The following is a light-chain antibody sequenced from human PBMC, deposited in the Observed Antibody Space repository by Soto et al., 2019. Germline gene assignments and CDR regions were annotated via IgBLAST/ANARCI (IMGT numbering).Light chain of an antibody. Sequence: EVVLTQSPGTLSLSPGERATLSCRASQSVSSTYLAWYQQTPGQAPRLLIYGASNRAAGIPDRFSGSGSGTDFTLTISRLEPEDFAVYYCQQFVSPTVTLGQGTKLEI. V-gene: IGKV3-20*01. CDR2: GAS. J-gene: IGKJ2*01. CDR1: QSVSSTY. CDR3: QQFVSPTVT.